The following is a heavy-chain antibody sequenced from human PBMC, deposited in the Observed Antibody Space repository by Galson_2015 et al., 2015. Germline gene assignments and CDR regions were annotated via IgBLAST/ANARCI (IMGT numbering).Heavy chain of an antibody. V-gene: IGHV3-48*02. CDR1: GFDFSAYS. J-gene: IGHJ5*01. CDR3: AKGGYCTSTDCEGSRFDS. D-gene: IGHD2-2*01. CDR2: ISAGSSKK. Sequence: SLRLSCAASGFDFSAYSMNWVRQAPGKGLQWVAYISAGSSKKYYADSVKGRFTVSRDNAWDSLYLQMNSLRDEDTAVYFCAKGGYCTSTDCEGSRFDSWGQETLVTVSS.